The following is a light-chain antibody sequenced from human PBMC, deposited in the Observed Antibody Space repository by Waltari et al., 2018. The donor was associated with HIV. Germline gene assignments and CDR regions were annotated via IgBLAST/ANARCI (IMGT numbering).Light chain of an antibody. J-gene: IGLJ1*01. V-gene: IGLV2-11*01. CDR2: DVG. Sequence: QSALTQPRSVSGSPGQSVTISCIGTSSDVGGYDFVSWYQQHPGKAPKLMIYDVGKRPSGVPARFSGSKSGNTASLTISGRQAEEEADYFCCSYAGNFFVFGTGTQVSVL. CDR1: SSDVGGYDF. CDR3: CSYAGNFFV.